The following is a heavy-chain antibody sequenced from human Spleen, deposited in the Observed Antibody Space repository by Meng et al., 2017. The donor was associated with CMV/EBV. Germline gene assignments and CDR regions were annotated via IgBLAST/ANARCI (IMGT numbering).Heavy chain of an antibody. J-gene: IGHJ3*02. CDR3: ARGEDTIYWEVAFHI. D-gene: IGHD2-15*01. V-gene: IGHV3-9*01. CDR2: ISWKSRSI. Sequence: SLKISCAASGFICDDYDMYWVRQVPGKGLEWVSGISWKSRSIAYADSVKGRFAISRDNAKNALYLQMNSLRAEDTAFYHCARGEDTIYWEVAFHIWGQGTMVTVSS. CDR1: GFICDDYD.